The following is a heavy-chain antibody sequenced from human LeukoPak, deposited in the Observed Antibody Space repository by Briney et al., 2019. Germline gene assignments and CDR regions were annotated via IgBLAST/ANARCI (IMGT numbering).Heavy chain of an antibody. CDR1: GFTVSSDY. D-gene: IGHD5-18*01. CDR2: IYSGGST. Sequence: GGSLRLSCAASGFTVSSDYMSWVRQAPGKVLEWVSIIYSGGSTFYADSVKGRFTISRDNSKNTLYLQMNSLRAEDTAVYYCARGQRRHTDMAPSFDYWGQGTLVTVSS. V-gene: IGHV3-53*05. CDR3: ARGQRRHTDMAPSFDY. J-gene: IGHJ4*02.